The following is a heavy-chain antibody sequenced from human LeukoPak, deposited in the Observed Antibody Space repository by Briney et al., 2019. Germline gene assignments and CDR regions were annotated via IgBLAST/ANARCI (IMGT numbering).Heavy chain of an antibody. CDR2: INHRGST. V-gene: IGHV4-34*01. CDR1: GGSFSGYY. CDR3: ARVRATGAHDC. D-gene: IGHD7-27*01. Sequence: PSETLSLTCAVYGGSFSGYYWSWIRQPPGKGLEWIGEINHRGSTNYNPSLKSRVTISVDTSKNQFSLKLSSVTAADTAVYYCARVRATGAHDCWGQGTLITVSS. J-gene: IGHJ4*02.